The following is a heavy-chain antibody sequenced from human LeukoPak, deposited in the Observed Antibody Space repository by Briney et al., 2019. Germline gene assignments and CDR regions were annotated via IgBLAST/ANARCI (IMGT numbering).Heavy chain of an antibody. J-gene: IGHJ4*02. V-gene: IGHV4-4*07. CDR1: GGSISTFY. Sequence: PSETLSLTCTVSGGSISTFYWSWIRQPAAKGLEWIGRFYTSGSTNYNPSFKSRVTMSIDTSNNQFSLKLTSVNAADTAVYYCARGSIAPIGPGDFWGQGTLVTVSS. CDR3: ARGSIAPIGPGDF. CDR2: FYTSGST. D-gene: IGHD6-13*01.